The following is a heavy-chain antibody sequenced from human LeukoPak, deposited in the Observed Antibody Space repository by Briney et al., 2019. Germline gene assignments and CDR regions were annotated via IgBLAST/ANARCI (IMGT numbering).Heavy chain of an antibody. CDR2: ISSSSSYI. J-gene: IGHJ4*02. CDR1: GFTFSSYS. Sequence: GGSLRLSCADSGFTFSSYSMNWVRQAPGKGLEWVSSISSSSSYIYYADSVKGRFTISRDNAKNSLYLQLNSLRAEDTAVYYCARGGVGWYEDYWGQGTLVTVSS. V-gene: IGHV3-21*04. D-gene: IGHD6-19*01. CDR3: ARGGVGWYEDY.